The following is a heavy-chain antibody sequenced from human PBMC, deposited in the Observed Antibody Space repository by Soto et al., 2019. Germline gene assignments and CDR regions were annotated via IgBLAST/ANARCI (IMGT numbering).Heavy chain of an antibody. V-gene: IGHV4-31*03. CDR2: IFYSGST. CDR1: GGSISSGGYY. D-gene: IGHD1-7*01. J-gene: IGHJ6*02. Sequence: SETLSLTCTVSGGSISSGGYYWSWIRQHPGKGLEWIGYIFYSGSTYYNPSLKSRLSISIDTSKNQFSLNLSSVTAADTAVYYCAREGQTNYYYYHGMDVWGQGTTVTVSS. CDR3: AREGQTNYYYYHGMDV.